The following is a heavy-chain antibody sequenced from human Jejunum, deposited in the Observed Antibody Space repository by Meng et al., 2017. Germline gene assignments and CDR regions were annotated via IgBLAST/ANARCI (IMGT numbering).Heavy chain of an antibody. CDR1: GCSISRDDLY. CDR3: ARERWEDYESRGFDS. V-gene: IGHV4-30-4*01. D-gene: IGHD3-22*01. CDR2: VHYIGSA. J-gene: IGHJ4*02. Sequence: QVQLQESGSGLVKPSQSLPLTCTVSGCSISRDDLYWSWLRQPPGKGLEWFGYVHYIGSAFYHPALKSRATVSVDTSKNQFSLELKSVTAADTALYYCARERWEDYESRGFDSWGQGTLVTVSS.